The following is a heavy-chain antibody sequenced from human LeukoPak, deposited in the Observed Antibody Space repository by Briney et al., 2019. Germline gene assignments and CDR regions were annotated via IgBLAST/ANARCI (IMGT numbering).Heavy chain of an antibody. CDR1: VYTFTDSY. J-gene: IGHJ5*02. CDR3: ARAGWFGELGWFDP. V-gene: IGHV1-2*02. Sequence: ASVKVSCKASVYTFTDSYMHWVRQAPGQGLEWMGWINPNSGVTYYAQTFQGRVTMTRDTSVSTTYMELSSLRSDDTAVYCCARAGWFGELGWFDPWGQGALVTISS. D-gene: IGHD3-10*01. CDR2: INPNSGVT.